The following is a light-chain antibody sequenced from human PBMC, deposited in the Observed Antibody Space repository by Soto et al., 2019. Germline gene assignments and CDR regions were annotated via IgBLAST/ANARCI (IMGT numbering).Light chain of an antibody. CDR2: VNSGGSH. Sequence: QPVLTQSPSASASLGASVKLTCTLSSGHSNYAIAWHQQQPEKRPRYLMKVNSGGSHIKGDGIPDRFSGSSSGAERYLFISSLQSEDEAEYYCQTWGTGSAIVVFGGGTQLTVL. CDR1: SGHSNYA. J-gene: IGLJ7*01. V-gene: IGLV4-69*01. CDR3: QTWGTGSAIVV.